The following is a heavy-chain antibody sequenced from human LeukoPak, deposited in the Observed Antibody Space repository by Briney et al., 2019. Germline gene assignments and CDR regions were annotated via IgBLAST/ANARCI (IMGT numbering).Heavy chain of an antibody. Sequence: SVKVSCKASGGTFSSYTISWVRQAPGQGLEWMGRIIPILGIANYAQKFQGRVTITADKSTSTAYMELSSLRSEDTAVYYCATASNGELWLYFAFTYWGQGTLVTVSS. J-gene: IGHJ4*02. CDR3: ATASNGELWLYFAFTY. V-gene: IGHV1-69*02. CDR2: IIPILGIA. D-gene: IGHD3-16*01. CDR1: GGTFSSYT.